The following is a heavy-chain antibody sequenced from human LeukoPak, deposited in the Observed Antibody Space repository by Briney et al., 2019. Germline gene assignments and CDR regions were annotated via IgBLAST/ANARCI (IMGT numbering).Heavy chain of an antibody. Sequence: SETLSLTCTVSGGSVSSGAYYWSWIRQHPGKGLEWIGYIYYSGSTYYNPSLKSPVTISVDTSKTQFSLTLRSVTAADTAVYYCARIRGYSYGFEDYWGQGTLVTVSS. CDR1: GGSVSSGAYY. CDR3: ARIRGYSYGFEDY. J-gene: IGHJ4*02. V-gene: IGHV4-31*01. CDR2: IYYSGST. D-gene: IGHD5-18*01.